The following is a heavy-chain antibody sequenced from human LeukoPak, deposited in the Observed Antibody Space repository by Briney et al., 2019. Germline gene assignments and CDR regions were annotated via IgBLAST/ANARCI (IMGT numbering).Heavy chain of an antibody. Sequence: PGGSLRLSCAASGFTFSSYRMSWVRQAPGKGLEWVANIKQDGSEKYYVDSVKGRFTISRDNAKNSLYLQMNSLRAEDTAVYYCARDAAYGYDRFDYWGQGTQVTVSS. CDR2: IKQDGSEK. CDR1: GFTFSSYR. D-gene: IGHD5-18*01. CDR3: ARDAAYGYDRFDY. V-gene: IGHV3-7*01. J-gene: IGHJ4*02.